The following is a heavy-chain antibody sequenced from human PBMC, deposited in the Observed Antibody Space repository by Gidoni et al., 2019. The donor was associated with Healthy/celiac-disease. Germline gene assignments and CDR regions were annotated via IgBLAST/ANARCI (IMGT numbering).Heavy chain of an antibody. CDR2: IIPHLGIA. J-gene: IGHJ4*02. D-gene: IGHD2-21*02. CDR1: GGTFSSYA. V-gene: IGHV1-69*04. Sequence: QVQLVQSGAEVQKPGSSVKVSCKASGGTFSSYATSWVRQAPGQVEWLGRIIPHLGIANYAQKFQGRVTITADKSTSTAYMELSSLRSEDTAVYYCAGKNRDWAYWGQGTLVTVSS. CDR3: AGKNRDWAY.